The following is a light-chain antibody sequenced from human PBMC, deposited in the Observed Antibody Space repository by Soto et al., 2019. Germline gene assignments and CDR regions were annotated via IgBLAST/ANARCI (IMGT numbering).Light chain of an antibody. CDR3: VVWDDSLRGWV. Sequence: QSVLTQPPSASGTPGQRVTISCSGSSSNVGVNFVYWHQQTPGTAPKLLIYRNNQRPSGVPDRFSGSKSGTSASLAISGLRTEDEADYHCVVWDDSLRGWVFGGGTKLTVL. V-gene: IGLV1-47*01. J-gene: IGLJ3*02. CDR2: RNN. CDR1: SSNVGVNF.